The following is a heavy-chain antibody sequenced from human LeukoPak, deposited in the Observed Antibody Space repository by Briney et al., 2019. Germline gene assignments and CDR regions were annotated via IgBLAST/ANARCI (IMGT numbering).Heavy chain of an antibody. V-gene: IGHV3-7*01. D-gene: IGHD3-22*01. CDR2: MNQDGSEI. CDR1: GFTFSRYW. Sequence: GGSLRLSCVGSGFTFSRYWLNWVRQAPGKGLEWVANMNQDGSEICYLDSVKGRFTISRDNAKNSVYLQMNGLKAEDTAVYHCAKLTNRYYYDSSVDYWGQGTLVTVSS. J-gene: IGHJ4*02. CDR3: AKLTNRYYYDSSVDY.